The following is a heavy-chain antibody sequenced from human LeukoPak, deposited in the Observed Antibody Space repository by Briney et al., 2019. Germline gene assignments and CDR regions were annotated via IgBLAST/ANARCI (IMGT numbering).Heavy chain of an antibody. Sequence: ASVKVSCXASGYTFTGYYMHWVRQAPGQGLEWMGWINPNSGGTNYAQKFQGRVTMTRDTSISTAYMELSRLRSDDTAVYYCAREMGDDSSGYHDYWGQGTLVTVSS. D-gene: IGHD3-22*01. J-gene: IGHJ4*02. CDR1: GYTFTGYY. CDR3: AREMGDDSSGYHDY. CDR2: INPNSGGT. V-gene: IGHV1-2*02.